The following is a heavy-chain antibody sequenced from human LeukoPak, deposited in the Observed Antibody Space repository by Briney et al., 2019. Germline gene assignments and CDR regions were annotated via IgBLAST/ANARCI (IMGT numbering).Heavy chain of an antibody. V-gene: IGHV4-34*01. CDR3: ARGIVVVPAAISLSRPGARFDY. Sequence: SETLSLTCAVYGGSFSGYYWSWLRQPPGKGLEWIGEINHSGSTNYNPSLKSRVTISVDTSKNQFSLTLSSVTAADTAVYYCARGIVVVPAAISLSRPGARFDYWGQGTLVTVSS. CDR2: INHSGST. D-gene: IGHD2-2*02. CDR1: GGSFSGYY. J-gene: IGHJ4*02.